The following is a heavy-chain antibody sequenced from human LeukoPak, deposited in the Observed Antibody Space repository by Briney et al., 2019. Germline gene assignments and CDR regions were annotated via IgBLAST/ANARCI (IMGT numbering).Heavy chain of an antibody. Sequence: GGSLRLSCADSGSTFSDYYMHWGRQPPGKGLVWVARIKTDGSSSNYADSVKGRFTISRDNSKNTLYLQMNSLRAEGTAVYYCARASSYYDSSGPGDWGQGTLVTVSS. J-gene: IGHJ4*02. CDR1: GSTFSDYY. V-gene: IGHV3-74*01. D-gene: IGHD3-22*01. CDR2: IKTDGSSS. CDR3: ARASSYYDSSGPGD.